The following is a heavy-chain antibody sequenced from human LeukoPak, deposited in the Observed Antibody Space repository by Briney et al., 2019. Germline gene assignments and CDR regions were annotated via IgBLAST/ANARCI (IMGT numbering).Heavy chain of an antibody. D-gene: IGHD6-13*01. V-gene: IGHV4-4*07. CDR2: IYTGGST. CDR3: ARDWGSSSWYSDAFDI. Sequence: SETLSLTCTVSGGSVSSYYWSWIRQPAGKGLEWIGQIYTGGSTNYNPSLKSRVTMSVDTSKNQFSLKLSSVTAADTAVYYCARDWGSSSWYSDAFDIWGQGTMVTVSS. J-gene: IGHJ3*02. CDR1: GGSVSSYY.